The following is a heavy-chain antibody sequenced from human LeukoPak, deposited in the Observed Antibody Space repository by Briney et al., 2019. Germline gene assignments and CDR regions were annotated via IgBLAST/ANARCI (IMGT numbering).Heavy chain of an antibody. CDR2: IYYSGST. D-gene: IGHD6-13*01. CDR3: ARYAERYSSSWYFLAFDI. CDR1: GGSISSYY. V-gene: IGHV4-59*01. J-gene: IGHJ3*02. Sequence: SETLPLTCTVSGGSISSYYWSWIRPPPGKGLEWIGYIYYSGSTNYNPSLKSRVTISVDTSKNQFSLKLSSVTAADTAVYYCARYAERYSSSWYFLAFDIWGQGTMVTVSS.